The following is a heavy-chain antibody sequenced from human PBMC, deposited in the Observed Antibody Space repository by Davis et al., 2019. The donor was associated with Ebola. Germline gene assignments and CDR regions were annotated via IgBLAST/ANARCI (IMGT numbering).Heavy chain of an antibody. CDR1: GFTFSSYA. V-gene: IGHV3-30-3*02. Sequence: GESLKIPCAASGFTFSSYAMHWVRQAPGKGLEWVAVISYDGSNKYYADSVKGRFTISRDNSKNTLYLQMNSLRAEDTAVYYWASTVTMIVVVYDYWGQGTLVTVSS. J-gene: IGHJ4*02. CDR2: ISYDGSNK. CDR3: ASTVTMIVVVYDY. D-gene: IGHD3-22*01.